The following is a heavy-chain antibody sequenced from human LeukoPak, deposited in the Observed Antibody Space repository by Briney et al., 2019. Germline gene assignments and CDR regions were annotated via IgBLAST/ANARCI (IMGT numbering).Heavy chain of an antibody. CDR2: ISSNGGST. V-gene: IGHV3-64*01. CDR3: AKEGIFSGSYCLVD. Sequence: PGGSLRLSCAASGFTFSSYAMHWVRQAPGKGLEYVSAISSNGGSTYYANSVKGRFTISRDNSKNTLYLQMNSLRAEDTAVYYCAKEGIFSGSYCLVDWGQGTLVTVSS. D-gene: IGHD1-26*01. J-gene: IGHJ4*02. CDR1: GFTFSSYA.